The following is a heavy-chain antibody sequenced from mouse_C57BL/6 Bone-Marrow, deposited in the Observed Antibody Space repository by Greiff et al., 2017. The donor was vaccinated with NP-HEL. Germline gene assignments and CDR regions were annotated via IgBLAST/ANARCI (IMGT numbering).Heavy chain of an antibody. Sequence: QVQLKESGAELVRPGTSVKVSCKASGYAFTNYLIEWVKQRPGQGLEWIGVINPGSGGTNYNEKFKGKATLTADKSASTAYMQLSSLTSEDSAVYVCARSAMDYWGQGTSVTVSS. CDR2: INPGSGGT. V-gene: IGHV1-54*01. J-gene: IGHJ4*01. CDR1: GYAFTNYL. CDR3: ARSAMDY.